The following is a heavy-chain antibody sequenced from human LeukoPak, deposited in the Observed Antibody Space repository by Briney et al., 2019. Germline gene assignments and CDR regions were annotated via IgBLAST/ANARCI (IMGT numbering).Heavy chain of an antibody. V-gene: IGHV4-30-2*01. CDR2: IYYSGST. Sequence: SQTLSLTCAVSGGSISSGGYSWSWIRQPPGKDLEWIGYIYYSGSTYYNPSLKSRVTISVDRSKNQFSLKLSSVTAADTAVYYCARTSIAARRANAFDIWGQGTMVTVSS. J-gene: IGHJ3*02. D-gene: IGHD6-6*01. CDR3: ARTSIAARRANAFDI. CDR1: GGSISSGGYS.